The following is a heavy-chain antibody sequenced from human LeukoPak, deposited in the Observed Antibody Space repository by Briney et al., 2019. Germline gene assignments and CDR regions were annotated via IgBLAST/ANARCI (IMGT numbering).Heavy chain of an antibody. V-gene: IGHV4-30-4*01. CDR1: GGSISSGDYY. J-gene: IGHJ3*02. Sequence: SSETLSLTRTVSGGSISSGDYYWSWIRQPPGKGQEWIGYIYYSGSTYYNPSLKSRVTISVDTTKNQFSLKLSSVTAADTAVDYCARYCSGGSCFGVAFDIWGQRTMVTVSS. D-gene: IGHD2-15*01. CDR3: ARYCSGGSCFGVAFDI. CDR2: IYYSGST.